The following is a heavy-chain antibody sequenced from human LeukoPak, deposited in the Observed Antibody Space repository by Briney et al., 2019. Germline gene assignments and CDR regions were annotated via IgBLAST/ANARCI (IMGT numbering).Heavy chain of an antibody. CDR3: ARDYGSGSYIGARTYIWFDP. V-gene: IGHV4-34*01. CDR1: GGSFSGYY. J-gene: IGHJ5*02. Sequence: SETLSLTCAVYGGSFSGYYWSWIRQPPGKGLEWIGEINHSGSTNYNPSLKSRVTISVDTSKNQFSLKLSSVTAADTAVYYCARDYGSGSYIGARTYIWFDPWGQGTLVTVSS. CDR2: INHSGST. D-gene: IGHD3-10*01.